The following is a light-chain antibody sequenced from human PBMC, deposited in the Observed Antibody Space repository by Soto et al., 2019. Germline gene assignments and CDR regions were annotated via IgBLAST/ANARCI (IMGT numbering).Light chain of an antibody. CDR3: CSYAGSSTLGV. J-gene: IGLJ1*01. V-gene: IGLV2-23*01. Sequence: QSVLAQPASVSWSPGQSITISCTGTSSDVGSYNLVSWYQQHPGKAPKLMIYEGSKRPSGVSNRFSGSKSGNTASLTISGLQAEDEADYYCCSYAGSSTLGVFGTGTKVTVL. CDR2: EGS. CDR1: SSDVGSYNL.